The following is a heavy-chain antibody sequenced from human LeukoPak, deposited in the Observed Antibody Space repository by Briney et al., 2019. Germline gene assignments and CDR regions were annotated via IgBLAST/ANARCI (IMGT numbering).Heavy chain of an antibody. V-gene: IGHV4-30-4*08. D-gene: IGHD6-6*01. CDR3: ARDPGPYSSSSRSFDY. Sequence: SQTLSLTCTVSGGSISSGDYYWSWIRQPPGKGLDWIGYIYYSGSTYYNPSLKSRVTISVDTSKNQFSLKLSSVTAADTAVYYCARDPGPYSSSSRSFDYWGQGTLVTVSS. CDR2: IYYSGST. J-gene: IGHJ4*02. CDR1: GGSISSGDYY.